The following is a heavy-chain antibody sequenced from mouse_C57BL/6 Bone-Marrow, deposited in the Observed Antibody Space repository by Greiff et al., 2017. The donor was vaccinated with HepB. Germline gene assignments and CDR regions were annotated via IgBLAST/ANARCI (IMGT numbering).Heavy chain of an antibody. CDR3: TTSGYYGSNY. CDR1: GFNIKDDY. CDR2: IDPENGDT. D-gene: IGHD1-1*01. V-gene: IGHV14-4*01. J-gene: IGHJ2*01. Sequence: VQLQQSGAELVRPGASVKLSCTASGFNIKDDYMHWVKQRPEQGLEWIGWIDPENGDTEYASKFQGKATITADTSSNTAYLQLSSLTSEDTAVYYCTTSGYYGSNYWGQGTTLTVSS.